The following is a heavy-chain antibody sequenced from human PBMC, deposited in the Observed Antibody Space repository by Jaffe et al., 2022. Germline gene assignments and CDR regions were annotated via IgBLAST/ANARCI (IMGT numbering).Heavy chain of an antibody. CDR1: GFTFNIYS. J-gene: IGHJ3*02. CDR3: VRDSNWAFDI. Sequence: EVQLVESGGGLVQPGGSLRLSCAATGFTFNIYSMNWVRQAPGKGLEWVSYIDRVGTNFLWYADSVRGRMTISRDNAKNSLFLQMNSLRVEDTAIYYCVRDSNWAFDIWGQGTKVTVSS. CDR2: IDRVGTNFL. V-gene: IGHV3-48*01.